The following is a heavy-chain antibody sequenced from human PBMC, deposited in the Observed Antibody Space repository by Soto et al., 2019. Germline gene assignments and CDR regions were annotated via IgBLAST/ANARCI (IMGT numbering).Heavy chain of an antibody. CDR1: GGYMISYY. CDR3: VRGSIIAAPGTYGLKTLGS. J-gene: IGHJ4*02. D-gene: IGHD6-13*01. Sequence: ASETMSVTSTVAGGYMISYYWSWIRQQTGRGLEWIGFIYYAGSTKYNPSLNSRVTISVDKSKNTFSLNLASVTAADTAVYYCVRGSIIAAPGTYGLKTLGSWGQGTLVTVS. CDR2: IYYAGST. V-gene: IGHV4-59*12.